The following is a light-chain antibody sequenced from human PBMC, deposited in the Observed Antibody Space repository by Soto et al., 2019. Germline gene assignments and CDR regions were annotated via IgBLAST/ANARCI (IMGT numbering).Light chain of an antibody. J-gene: IGKJ4*01. CDR3: QQYGRSPLT. V-gene: IGKV3-20*01. CDR2: DAS. CDR1: QSVIRSY. Sequence: EIVLTQSPGTLSVPPGERATLSCRASQSVIRSYLAWYQQKPGQAPRLLIYDASNRATDIPDRFSGSGSGTDFTLTISRLEPEDFAVYYCQQYGRSPLTFGGGTKVDIK.